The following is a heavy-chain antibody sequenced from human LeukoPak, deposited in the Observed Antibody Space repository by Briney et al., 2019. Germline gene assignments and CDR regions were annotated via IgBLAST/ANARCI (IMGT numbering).Heavy chain of an antibody. Sequence: SETLSLTCTVSGGSISSSSYYWGWIRQPPGKGLEWIGSIYYSGSTYYNPSLKSRVTISVDTSKNQFSLKLSSVTAADTAVYYCARDEPSGQWLVLPPFDYYYYYYMDVWGKGTTVTVSS. CDR2: IYYSGST. V-gene: IGHV4-39*07. CDR1: GGSISSSSYY. J-gene: IGHJ6*03. CDR3: ARDEPSGQWLVLPPFDYYYYYYMDV. D-gene: IGHD6-19*01.